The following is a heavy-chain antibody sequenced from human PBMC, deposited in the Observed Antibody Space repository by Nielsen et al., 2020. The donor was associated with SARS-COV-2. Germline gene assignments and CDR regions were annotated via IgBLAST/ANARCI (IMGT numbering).Heavy chain of an antibody. V-gene: IGHV3-74*03. D-gene: IGHD3-22*01. CDR2: INPDESKT. CDR1: GFIFSNYR. J-gene: IGHJ4*02. CDR3: ARLWDDGYYFDTGPYDY. Sequence: GESLKLSCAASGFIFSNYRLHWVRQAPGKGLVWVSHINPDESKTTYADSVKGRFTISRDNAKNTLSLQMNGLRAEDTAVYYCARLWDDGYYFDTGPYDYWGQGTLVTVSS.